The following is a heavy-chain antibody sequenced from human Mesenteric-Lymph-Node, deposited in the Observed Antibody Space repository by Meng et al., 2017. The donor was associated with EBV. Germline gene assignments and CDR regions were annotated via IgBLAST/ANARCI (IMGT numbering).Heavy chain of an antibody. J-gene: IGHJ4*02. V-gene: IGHV1-69*01. D-gene: IGHD5-24*01. CDR3: ARDRDAYNYYFDY. CDR2: IIPLFGPP. Sequence: QVELVRSGAEGKKPGSSVKVSCKTSGDTFSTYAITWVRQAPGQGPEWMGGIIPLFGPPNYAQKFQGRVTIIADESTNTAYMELSSLRSEDTAVYYCARDRDAYNYYFDYWGQGTLVTVSS. CDR1: GDTFSTYA.